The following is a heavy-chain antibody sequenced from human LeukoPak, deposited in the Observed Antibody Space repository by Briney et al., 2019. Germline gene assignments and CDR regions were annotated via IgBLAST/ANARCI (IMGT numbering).Heavy chain of an antibody. CDR2: VQHIGGET. CDR1: GFTFSNSW. V-gene: IGHV3-7*01. CDR3: ATYSILNAREFRY. D-gene: IGHD4-11*01. J-gene: IGHJ1*01. Sequence: GGSLRLSCAGSGFTFSNSWMGWVRQAPGKGLEWVANVQHIGGETYYVDSVKGRFTISRDNAKNSVHLQMNSLGADDTAVYYCATYSILNAREFRYWGQGTLVTVTS.